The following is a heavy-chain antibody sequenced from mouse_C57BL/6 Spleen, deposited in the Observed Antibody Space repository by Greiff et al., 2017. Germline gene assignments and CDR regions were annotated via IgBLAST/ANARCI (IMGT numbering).Heavy chain of an antibody. Sequence: QVQLKQPGAELVKPGASVTLSCKASGYTFTSYWMQWVKQRPGQGLAWIGEIDPSDSYTNYNQSFKATATLTVVTSSSTAYMQLSSLTSEDSAVYYCARVVSTMVTTWYFDVWGTGTTVTVSS. CDR1: GYTFTSYW. V-gene: IGHV1-50*01. CDR2: IDPSDSYT. CDR3: ARVVSTMVTTWYFDV. D-gene: IGHD2-2*01. J-gene: IGHJ1*03.